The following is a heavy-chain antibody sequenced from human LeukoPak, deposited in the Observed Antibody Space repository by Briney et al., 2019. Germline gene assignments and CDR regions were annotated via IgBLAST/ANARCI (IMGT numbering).Heavy chain of an antibody. CDR1: GGSISSGGYY. CDR3: AREWSIVVVPAAITSAFDI. V-gene: IGHV4-31*03. Sequence: PSETLSFTCTVSGGSISSGGYYWSWIRQHPGKGLEWIGYIYYSGSTYYNPSLKSRVTISVDTSKNQFSLKLSSVTAADTAVYYCAREWSIVVVPAAITSAFDIWGQGTMVTVSS. CDR2: IYYSGST. D-gene: IGHD2-2*01. J-gene: IGHJ3*02.